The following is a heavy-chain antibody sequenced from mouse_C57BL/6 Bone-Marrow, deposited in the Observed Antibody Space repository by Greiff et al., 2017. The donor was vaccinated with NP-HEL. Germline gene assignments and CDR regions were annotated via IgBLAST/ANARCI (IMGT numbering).Heavy chain of an antibody. Sequence: QVQLQQPGTELVKPGASVKLSCKASGYTFTSYWMHWVKQRPGQGLEWIGNINPSNGGTNYNEKFKSKATLTVDKSSSTAYMQLSSLTSEDTAVDDGASAADYGSSVAYWGQGTLVTVSA. J-gene: IGHJ3*01. D-gene: IGHD1-1*01. CDR3: ASAADYGSSVAY. CDR2: INPSNGGT. V-gene: IGHV1-53*01. CDR1: GYTFTSYW.